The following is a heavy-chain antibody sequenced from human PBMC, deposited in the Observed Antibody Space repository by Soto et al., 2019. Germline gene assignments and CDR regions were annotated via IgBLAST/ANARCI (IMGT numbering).Heavy chain of an antibody. J-gene: IGHJ6*02. CDR3: AKDQWATVTPYYYYYGMEV. CDR2: TSGSGGST. CDR1: GFTFSSYA. D-gene: IGHD4-4*01. V-gene: IGHV3-23*01. Sequence: PGGSLRLSCAASGFTFSSYAMSWVRQAPGKGLEWVSATSGSGGSTYYADSVKGRFTISRDNSKNTLYLQMNSLRAEDTAVYYCAKDQWATVTPYYYYYGMEVWGQGTTVTVSS.